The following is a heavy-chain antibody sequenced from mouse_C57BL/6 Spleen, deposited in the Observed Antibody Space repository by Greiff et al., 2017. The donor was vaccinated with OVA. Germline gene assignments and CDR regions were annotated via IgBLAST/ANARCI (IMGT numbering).Heavy chain of an antibody. CDR3: ARNGSWDYAMDY. V-gene: IGHV2-2*01. CDR1: GFSLTSYG. Sequence: QVQLQQSGPGLVQPSQSLSITCTVSGFSLTSYGVHWVRQSPGKGLEWLGVIWSGGSTDYNAAFISRLSISKDNSKSQVIFKMNSLQADDTAIYYCARNGSWDYAMDYWGQGTSVTVSS. CDR2: IWSGGST. J-gene: IGHJ4*01. D-gene: IGHD1-1*02.